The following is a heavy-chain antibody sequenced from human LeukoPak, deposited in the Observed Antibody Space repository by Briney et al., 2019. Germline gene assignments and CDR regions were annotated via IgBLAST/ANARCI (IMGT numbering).Heavy chain of an antibody. CDR2: IRSKANSYAT. V-gene: IGHV3-73*01. D-gene: IGHD6-13*01. Sequence: PGGSLKLSCAASGFTFSGSAMHWVRQASGKGLEWVGRIRSKANSYATAYAASVKGRFTISRDDSKNTAYLQMNSLKTEDTAVYYCTRLSGSRSIDYWGQGTLVTASS. CDR1: GFTFSGSA. CDR3: TRLSGSRSIDY. J-gene: IGHJ4*02.